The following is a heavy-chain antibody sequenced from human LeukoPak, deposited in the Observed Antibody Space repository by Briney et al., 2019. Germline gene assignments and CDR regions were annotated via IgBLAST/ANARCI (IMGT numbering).Heavy chain of an antibody. Sequence: PGGSLRLSCAASGFRFDDYPMHWVRPAPGRGLEWVSLISGDGGGTYYNDSVKGRFTTSRENSKNSLFLQMNNLRTEDTALYFCARDRPFTYYDSTGVLDYWGQGTLVTVSS. V-gene: IGHV3-43*02. CDR3: ARDRPFTYYDSTGVLDY. D-gene: IGHD3-22*01. J-gene: IGHJ4*02. CDR2: ISGDGGGT. CDR1: GFRFDDYP.